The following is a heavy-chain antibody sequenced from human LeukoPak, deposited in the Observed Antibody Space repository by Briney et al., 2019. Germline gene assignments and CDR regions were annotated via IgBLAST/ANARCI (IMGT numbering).Heavy chain of an antibody. CDR3: ARDLGKIWFGELGY. J-gene: IGHJ4*02. V-gene: IGHV1-18*01. CDR2: ISAYNGNT. Sequence: ASVKVSCKASGYTFTSYGISWVRQAPGQGLEWMGWISAYNGNTNYAQKLQGRVTMTTDTSTSTAYMELRSLRSDDTAVYYCARDLGKIWFGELGYWGQGTLVTVSS. CDR1: GYTFTSYG. D-gene: IGHD3-10*01.